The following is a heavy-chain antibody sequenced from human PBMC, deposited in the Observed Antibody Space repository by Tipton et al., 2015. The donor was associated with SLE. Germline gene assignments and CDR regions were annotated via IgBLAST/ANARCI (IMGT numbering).Heavy chain of an antibody. CDR3: AGHAT. CDR1: GFTFSNFW. CDR2: INQDGSGK. D-gene: IGHD2-2*01. J-gene: IGHJ5*02. Sequence: SLRLFCAASGFTFSNFWMTWVRQAPGKGLEWVANINQDGSGKYYVDSVKGRFTISRDNAKNSLFLQVNSLRAEDTAVYYCAGHATWGQGPLVTVSS. V-gene: IGHV3-7*01.